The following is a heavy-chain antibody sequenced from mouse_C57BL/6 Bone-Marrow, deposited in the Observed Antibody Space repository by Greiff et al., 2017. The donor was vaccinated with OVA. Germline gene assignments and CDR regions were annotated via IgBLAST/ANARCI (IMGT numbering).Heavy chain of an antibody. CDR3: ESDRLQIYYGNPHAMDY. Sequence: EVQGVESGGGLVKPGGSLKLSCAASGFTFSSYAMSWVRQTPEKRLEWVATISDGGSYTYYPDNVKGRFTISRDNAKTNLYLQMSHLKYEDTAMYYCESDRLQIYYGNPHAMDYWGQGTSLTVSS. J-gene: IGHJ4*01. V-gene: IGHV5-4*01. CDR1: GFTFSSYA. D-gene: IGHD2-1*01. CDR2: ISDGGSYT.